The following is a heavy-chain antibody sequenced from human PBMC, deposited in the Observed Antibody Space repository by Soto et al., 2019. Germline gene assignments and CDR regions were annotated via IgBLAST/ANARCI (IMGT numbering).Heavy chain of an antibody. Sequence: EVQLVESGGGLVQPGGSLRLSCAASGFTFSTYTMNWVRQAPGKGLEWVSHIRSSSSTIYYADSVKGRFTISRDNAKNSLYLQMVSLRDEDTAVYHCARGWTQGAFDIWGQGTMVTVSS. CDR3: ARGWTQGAFDI. CDR2: IRSSSSTI. J-gene: IGHJ3*02. D-gene: IGHD2-15*01. CDR1: GFTFSTYT. V-gene: IGHV3-48*02.